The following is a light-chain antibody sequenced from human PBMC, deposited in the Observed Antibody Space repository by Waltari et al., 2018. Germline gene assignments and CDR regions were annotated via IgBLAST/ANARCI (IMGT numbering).Light chain of an antibody. J-gene: IGLJ3*02. Sequence: QSALTQPASVSGSPGQSITLSCTGPRGDLRSYNFFSLYQQEPGRAPKLIVYDVSPRPSGVATRFSGSKSGNTASLTISGLQAEDEADYYCSSYTTTSSWVFGGGTKLTVL. CDR1: RGDLRSYNF. CDR3: SSYTTTSSWV. CDR2: DVS. V-gene: IGLV2-14*01.